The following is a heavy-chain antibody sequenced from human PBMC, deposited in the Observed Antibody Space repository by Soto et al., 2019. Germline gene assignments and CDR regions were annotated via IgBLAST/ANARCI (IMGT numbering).Heavy chain of an antibody. CDR1: GGTFRSYT. Sequence: SVKVSCKASGGTFRSYTISWVRQAPGQGLEWMGRIIPILGIANYAQKFQGRVTITADKSTGTAYMELSSLRSEDTAVYYCARERGGHYYGSGSYKDYYYYGMDVWGQGTTVTVSS. J-gene: IGHJ6*02. V-gene: IGHV1-69*04. CDR2: IIPILGIA. CDR3: ARERGGHYYGSGSYKDYYYYGMDV. D-gene: IGHD3-10*01.